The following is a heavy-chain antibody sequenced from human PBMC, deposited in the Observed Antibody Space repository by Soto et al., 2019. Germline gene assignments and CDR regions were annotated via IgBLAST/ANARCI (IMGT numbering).Heavy chain of an antibody. Sequence: SGPTLVNPTQTLTLTCTFSGFSLSTSGVGVGWIRQPPGKALEWLGIIYWDDDKRYRPSLKSRLTITKDTSKNQLVLTMTNMDPVDAATYYCAHLPWKQLWPRAPVVYWGQGTPVTVSS. J-gene: IGHJ4*02. CDR1: GFSLSTSGVG. V-gene: IGHV2-5*02. CDR3: AHLPWKQLWPRAPVVY. CDR2: IYWDDDK. D-gene: IGHD5-18*01.